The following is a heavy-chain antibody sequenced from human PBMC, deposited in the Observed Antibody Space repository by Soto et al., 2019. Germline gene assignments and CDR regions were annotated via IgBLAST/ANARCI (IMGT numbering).Heavy chain of an antibody. CDR1: GYTVTSYD. V-gene: IGHV1-8*01. J-gene: IGHJ4*02. D-gene: IGHD1-1*01. CDR3: ARRAETNGWNGFGADKYYFDF. CDR2: MNPNTGNS. Sequence: ASVKVSCKASGYTVTSYDIYWVRQATGQGLEWMGWMNPNTGNSAYAQKFQGRVTVTSDTSINTVHMELSSLRSEDTAVYYCARRAETNGWNGFGADKYYFDFWGQGTLVTVSS.